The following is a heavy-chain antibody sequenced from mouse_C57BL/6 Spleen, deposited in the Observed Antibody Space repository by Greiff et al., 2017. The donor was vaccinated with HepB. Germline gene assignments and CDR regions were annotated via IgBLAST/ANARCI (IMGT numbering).Heavy chain of an antibody. Sequence: VQLQQSGAELVKPGASVKISCKASGYAFSSYWMNWVKQRPGKGLEWIGQIYPGDGDTNYNGKFKGKATLTADKSSSTAYMQLSSLTSEDSAVYFCARDWYYGSSFDYWGQGTTLTVSS. CDR2: IYPGDGDT. V-gene: IGHV1-80*01. CDR1: GYAFSSYW. D-gene: IGHD1-1*01. J-gene: IGHJ2*01. CDR3: ARDWYYGSSFDY.